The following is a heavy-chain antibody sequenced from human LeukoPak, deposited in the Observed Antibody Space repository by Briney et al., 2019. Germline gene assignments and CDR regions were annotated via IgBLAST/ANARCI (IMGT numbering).Heavy chain of an antibody. J-gene: IGHJ3*02. Sequence: GGSLRLCCAASGFTFNTYWLHWVRQAPGKGLVWVSRIDNDGSDTIYADSVKGRFTISRDNAKSTLYLQMNSLKAEDTAVYYCARGGYHHGFDIWGQGTMVTVSS. D-gene: IGHD2-15*01. CDR3: ARGGYHHGFDI. CDR2: IDNDGSDT. CDR1: GFTFNTYW. V-gene: IGHV3-74*01.